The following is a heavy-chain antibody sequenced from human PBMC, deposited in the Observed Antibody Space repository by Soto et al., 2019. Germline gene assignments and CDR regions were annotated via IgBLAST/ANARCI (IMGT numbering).Heavy chain of an antibody. Sequence: PGESLKISCKGSGYSFTSYWISWVRQMPGKGLEWMGRIDPSDSYTNYSPFFQGHVTISADKSISTAYLQWSSLKASDTAMYYCARLPLGYCSSTSCPNWFDPWGQGTLVTVSS. D-gene: IGHD2-2*01. CDR1: GYSFTSYW. CDR3: ARLPLGYCSSTSCPNWFDP. J-gene: IGHJ5*02. CDR2: IDPSDSYT. V-gene: IGHV5-10-1*01.